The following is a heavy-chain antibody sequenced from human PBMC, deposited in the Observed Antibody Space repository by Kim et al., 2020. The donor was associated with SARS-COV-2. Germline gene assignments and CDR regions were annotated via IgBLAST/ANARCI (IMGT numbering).Heavy chain of an antibody. CDR3: TRGSISTTIMVYDY. J-gene: IGHJ4*01. Sequence: AQKFQGRVTITANESTNTAYMELTSLSSEDTAVYYCTRGSISTTIMVYDYWGHGTLVTVSS. V-gene: IGHV1-69*01. D-gene: IGHD2-2*01.